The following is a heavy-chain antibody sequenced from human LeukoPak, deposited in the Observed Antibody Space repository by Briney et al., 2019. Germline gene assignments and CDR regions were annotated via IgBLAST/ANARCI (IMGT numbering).Heavy chain of an antibody. J-gene: IGHJ4*02. CDR1: GYTFTSYG. CDR2: INPNSGGT. CDR3: ARDLDWILDY. Sequence: ASVKVSCKASGYTFTSYGISWVRQAPGQGLEWMGWINPNSGGTNYAQKFQGRVTMTRDTSISTAYMELSRLRSDDTAVYYCARDLDWILDYWGQGTLVTVSS. V-gene: IGHV1-2*02. D-gene: IGHD3/OR15-3a*01.